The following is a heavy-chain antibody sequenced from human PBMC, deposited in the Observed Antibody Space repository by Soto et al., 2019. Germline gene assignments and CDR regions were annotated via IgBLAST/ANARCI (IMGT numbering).Heavy chain of an antibody. CDR1: GFSLSTSGVG. J-gene: IGHJ4*02. CDR2: IYWNDDK. CDR3: AHRRVAAPFGY. Sequence: QITLKESGPTLVKPTQTLTLTCTFSGFSLSTSGVGVGWIRQPPGKALEWLALIYWNDDKRYSPSLKSRLTITKDTSKNQVVLTMTNMVPVDTATYYCAHRRVAAPFGYWGQGTLVTVSS. D-gene: IGHD6-13*01. V-gene: IGHV2-5*01.